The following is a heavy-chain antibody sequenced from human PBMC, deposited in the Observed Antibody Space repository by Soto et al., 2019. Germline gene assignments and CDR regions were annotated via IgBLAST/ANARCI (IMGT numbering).Heavy chain of an antibody. CDR1: GGSLSPHY. CDR3: SRGDYYGKADY. J-gene: IGHJ4*02. CDR2: MYYSGAT. D-gene: IGHD3-10*01. Sequence: PSERLSLTCTVSGGSLSPHYWSWIRQPPGKGLEWIGYMYYSGATTYNPSLKSRVTISVDTSKNQFSLKLTSVTAADTAVYYCSRGDYYGKADYWGQGALVTVSS. V-gene: IGHV4-59*11.